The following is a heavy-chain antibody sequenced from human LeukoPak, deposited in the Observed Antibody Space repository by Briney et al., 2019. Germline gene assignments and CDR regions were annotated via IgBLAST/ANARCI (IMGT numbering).Heavy chain of an antibody. Sequence: GGSLRLSCAASGFTFSSYGMSWVRQAPGKGLVWVSRINSDGINTNYADSVKGRFTISRDNARNTLYLQMNSLRAEDTAVYYCSRSASDYYDSSGHYREIDYWGQGTLVTVSS. CDR3: SRSASDYYDSSGHYREIDY. D-gene: IGHD3-22*01. CDR1: GFTFSSYG. V-gene: IGHV3-74*01. J-gene: IGHJ4*02. CDR2: INSDGINT.